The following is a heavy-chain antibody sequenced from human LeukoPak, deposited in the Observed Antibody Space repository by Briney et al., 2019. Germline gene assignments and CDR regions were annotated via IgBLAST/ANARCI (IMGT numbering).Heavy chain of an antibody. J-gene: IGHJ4*02. Sequence: PGGTLRLSCVASGFTFSSHGMNWVRQAPGKGLEWLSGVSPPGGGTYYADSVKGRFTISRDDSKNTLSLQMNSLRVEDTAVYYCARDLPWGAFDYWGQGTLVTVSS. D-gene: IGHD7-27*01. CDR1: GFTFSSHG. CDR2: VSPPGGGT. V-gene: IGHV3-23*01. CDR3: ARDLPWGAFDY.